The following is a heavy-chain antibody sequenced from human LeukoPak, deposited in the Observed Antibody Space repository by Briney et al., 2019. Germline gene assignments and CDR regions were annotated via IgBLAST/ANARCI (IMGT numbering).Heavy chain of an antibody. V-gene: IGHV3-15*01. CDR2: IKKKTDGGTT. J-gene: IGHJ4*02. D-gene: IGHD7-27*01. Sequence: GGSLRLSCAASGFTFTDAWMSWVRQAPGKGLEWVGRIKKKTDGGTTDYAAPVKGRFTISRDDSKNTLHLQMNSLKTEDTAVYYCTTGYWGSFNYWGQGTLVTVSS. CDR3: TTGYWGSFNY. CDR1: GFTFTDAW.